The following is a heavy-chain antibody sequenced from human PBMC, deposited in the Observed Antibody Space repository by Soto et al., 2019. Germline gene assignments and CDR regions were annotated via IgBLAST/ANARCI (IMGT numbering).Heavy chain of an antibody. V-gene: IGHV1-18*01. J-gene: IGHJ6*04. CDR2: ISAYNGNT. CDR3: ARDPDV. Sequence: ASVKVSCKASGYTFTSYGISWVRQAPGQGLEWMGWISAYNGNTNYAQKLQGRVNMTKDTSTSTTYKELRSLRSDDTAVYYCARDPDVWGKGTTVTVSS. CDR1: GYTFTSYG.